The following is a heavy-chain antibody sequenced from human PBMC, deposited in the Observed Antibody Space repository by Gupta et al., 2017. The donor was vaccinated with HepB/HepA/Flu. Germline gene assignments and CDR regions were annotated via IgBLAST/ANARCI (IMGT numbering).Heavy chain of an antibody. Sequence: EVQLVESGGGLVQPGGSLSLSCAASGFTVSSNYMSWVRQAPGKGLEWVSVIYSGGSTYYADSVKGRFTISRDNSKNTLYLQMNSLRAEDTAVYYCARARWERGIIGAWYFDLWGRGTLVTVSS. CDR1: GFTVSSNY. CDR2: IYSGGST. D-gene: IGHD1-26*01. V-gene: IGHV3-66*01. J-gene: IGHJ2*01. CDR3: ARARWERGIIGAWYFDL.